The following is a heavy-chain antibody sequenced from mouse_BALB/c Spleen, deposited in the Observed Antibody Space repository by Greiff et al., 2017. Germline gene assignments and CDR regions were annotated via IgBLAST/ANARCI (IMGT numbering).Heavy chain of an antibody. CDR3: ARRDDYDGYFDV. V-gene: IGHV1S56*01. CDR2: IYPGDGST. J-gene: IGHJ1*01. Sequence: VKLMESGPELVKPGALVKISCKASGYTFTSYDINWVKQRPGQGLEWIGWIYPGDGSTKYNEKFKGKATLTADTSSSTAYMQLSSLTSETSAVYFCARRDDYDGYFDVWGAGTTVTVSA. CDR1: GYTFTSYD. D-gene: IGHD2-4*01.